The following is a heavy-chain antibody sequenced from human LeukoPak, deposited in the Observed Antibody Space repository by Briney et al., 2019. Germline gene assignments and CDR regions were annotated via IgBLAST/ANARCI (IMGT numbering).Heavy chain of an antibody. V-gene: IGHV3-64*01. Sequence: GGSLRLSCAASGFTFSSYAMHWVRQAPGKGLEYVSAISSNGGSTYYANSVKGRFTISRDNSKNTLYLQMGSLRAEDMAVYYCARDGAAAPWFYWGQGTLVTVSS. D-gene: IGHD6-13*01. CDR1: GFTFSSYA. CDR3: ARDGAAAPWFY. J-gene: IGHJ4*02. CDR2: ISSNGGST.